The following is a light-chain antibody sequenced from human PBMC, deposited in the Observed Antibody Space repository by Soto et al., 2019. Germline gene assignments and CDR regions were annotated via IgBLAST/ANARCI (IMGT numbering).Light chain of an antibody. CDR3: CSSARSTWGYV. Sequence: QSVLTQPASVSGSPGQSITISCTGTSSDVGSYNLVSWYQQHPGKAPKLMIYDVSQWPSGVPNRFSGSKSGYTATLTISGLQNEDEADYYCCSSARSTWGYVFGTGTKVTVL. CDR1: SSDVGSYNL. CDR2: DVS. J-gene: IGLJ1*01. V-gene: IGLV2-23*02.